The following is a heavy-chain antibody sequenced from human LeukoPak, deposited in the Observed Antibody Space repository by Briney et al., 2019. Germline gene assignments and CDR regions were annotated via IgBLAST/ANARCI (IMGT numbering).Heavy chain of an antibody. CDR2: INPNSGGT. Sequence: ASVKVSCKASGYTFTGYYMHWVRQAPGQGLEWMGWINPNSGGTNYAQKFQGRVTMTRDTSISTAYMELSSLRSEDTAVYYCARTRRYSYPRRNYYMDVWGKGTTVTVSS. J-gene: IGHJ6*03. V-gene: IGHV1-2*02. D-gene: IGHD5-18*01. CDR3: ARTRRYSYPRRNYYMDV. CDR1: GYTFTGYY.